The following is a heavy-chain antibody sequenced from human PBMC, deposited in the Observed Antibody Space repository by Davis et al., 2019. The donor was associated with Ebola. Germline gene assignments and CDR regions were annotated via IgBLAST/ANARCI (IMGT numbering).Heavy chain of an antibody. J-gene: IGHJ5*02. CDR3: ARARGSGAWFDP. V-gene: IGHV4-34*01. CDR1: GDSISDYY. Sequence: SETLSLTFTVSGDSISDYYWSRIRQPPGKGLEWIGEINHSGSTNYNPSLKSRVTISVDTSKNQFSLKLSSVTAADTAVYYCARARGSGAWFDPWGQGTLVTVSS. CDR2: INHSGST. D-gene: IGHD3-10*01.